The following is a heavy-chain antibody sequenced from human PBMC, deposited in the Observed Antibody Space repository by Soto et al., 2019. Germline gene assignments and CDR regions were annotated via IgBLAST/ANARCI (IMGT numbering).Heavy chain of an antibody. CDR2: ISAYNGNT. CDR3: ARDHGGSYYYYGMDV. Sequence: ASVKVSCKASGYTFTSYGISWVRQAPGQGLEWMGWISAYNGNTNYAQKLQGRVTMTTDTSTSTAYMELTSLRSDDTAVYYCARDHGGSYYYYGMDVWGQGHTVTVYS. V-gene: IGHV1-18*04. D-gene: IGHD2-15*01. J-gene: IGHJ6*02. CDR1: GYTFTSYG.